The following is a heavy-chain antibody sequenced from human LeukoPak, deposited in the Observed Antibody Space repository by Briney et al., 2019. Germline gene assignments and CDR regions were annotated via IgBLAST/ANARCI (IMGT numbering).Heavy chain of an antibody. Sequence: PGGSLRLSCAASGFTFSSYSMNWVRQASGKGLEWVGRIRSKSNSNATAYAASVKGRFTISRDDSKNTAYLQMNSLKTEDTAVYYCTRLGLLDYYYYGLDVWGQGTTVTVSS. CDR1: GFTFSSYS. CDR2: IRSKSNSNAT. D-gene: IGHD2-15*01. J-gene: IGHJ6*02. CDR3: TRLGLLDYYYYGLDV. V-gene: IGHV3-73*01.